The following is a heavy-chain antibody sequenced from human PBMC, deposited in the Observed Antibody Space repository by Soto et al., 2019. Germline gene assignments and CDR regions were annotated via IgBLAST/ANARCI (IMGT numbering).Heavy chain of an antibody. Sequence: EVQLVESGGGLVQPGRSLRLSCAASGFTFDDYAMHWVREAPGKGLEWVSGIGWNSATIAYADSVKGRFTISRDNAKNPLDLPMNRLRAEETALDYRAKGGGGFGELFPNWFDPWGQGTLVTVSS. D-gene: IGHD3-10*01. CDR1: GFTFDDYA. CDR3: AKGGGGFGELFPNWFDP. CDR2: IGWNSATI. V-gene: IGHV3-9*01. J-gene: IGHJ5*02.